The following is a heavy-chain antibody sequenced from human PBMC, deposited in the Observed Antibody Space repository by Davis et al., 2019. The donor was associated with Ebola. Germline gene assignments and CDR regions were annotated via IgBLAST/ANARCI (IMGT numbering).Heavy chain of an antibody. CDR1: GGSISSYY. CDR2: IYYSGST. J-gene: IGHJ6*02. Sequence: GSLRLSCTVSGGSISSYYWSWIRQPPGKGLEWIGYIYYSGSTNYNPSLKSRVTISVDTSKNQFSLKLSSVTAADTAVYYCARRGRARGMDVWGQGTTVTVSS. V-gene: IGHV4-59*08. CDR3: ARRGRARGMDV.